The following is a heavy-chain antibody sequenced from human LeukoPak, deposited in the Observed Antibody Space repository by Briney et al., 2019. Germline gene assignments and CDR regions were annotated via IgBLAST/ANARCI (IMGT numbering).Heavy chain of an antibody. CDR1: GFTVSSNY. CDR2: IYGSTSA. D-gene: IGHD4-17*01. CDR3: ARLNFGDDY. V-gene: IGHV3-66*01. Sequence: GGPLRPSCAASGFTVSSNYINWVRQAPGKGLEWVSLIYGSTSADCADSVKGRFTISRDTSMNTVYLQMNSLRAEDTAVYYCARLNFGDDYWGQGTLVTVSS. J-gene: IGHJ4*02.